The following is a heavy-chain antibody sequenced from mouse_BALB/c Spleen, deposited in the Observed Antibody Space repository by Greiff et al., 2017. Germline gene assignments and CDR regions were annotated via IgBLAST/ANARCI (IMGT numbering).Heavy chain of an antibody. Sequence: EVMLVESGGGLVQPGGSRKLSCAASGFTFSDYGMAWVRQAPGKGPEWVAFISNLAYSIYYADTVTGRFTISRENAKNTLYLEMSSLRSEDTAMYYCARVDSSGYVWFAYWGQGTLVTVSA. CDR3: ARVDSSGYVWFAY. CDR2: ISNLAYSI. V-gene: IGHV5-15*02. D-gene: IGHD3-2*01. CDR1: GFTFSDYG. J-gene: IGHJ3*01.